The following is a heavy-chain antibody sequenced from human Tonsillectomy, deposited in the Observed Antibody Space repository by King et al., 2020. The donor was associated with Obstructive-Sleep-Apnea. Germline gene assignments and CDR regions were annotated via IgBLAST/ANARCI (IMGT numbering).Heavy chain of an antibody. CDR1: GASISSSHW. D-gene: IGHD6-19*01. V-gene: IGHV4-4*02. Sequence: VQLQESGPGLVKPSGTLSLTCAVSGASISSSHWWTWVRQPPGKGLEWLGEIYHSGSTNYSPSLKSRVTISVDKSKNQFSLKLSSVTAADTAVYYCARGGYREGSGWPTKVIYYYNXDXXGQGTTVTVSS. CDR2: IYHSGST. CDR3: ARGGYREGSGWPTKVIYYYNXDX. J-gene: IGHJ6*02.